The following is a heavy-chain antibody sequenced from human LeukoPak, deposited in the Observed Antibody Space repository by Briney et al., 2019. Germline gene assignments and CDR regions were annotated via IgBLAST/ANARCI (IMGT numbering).Heavy chain of an antibody. CDR1: GFTFSSYE. V-gene: IGHV3-48*03. CDR3: ARELGYNYGYYGGGYYFDY. D-gene: IGHD5-18*01. Sequence: GGSLRLSCAASGFTFSSYEMNWVRQAPGRGLEWVSYISSSGSTIYYADSVKGRFTISRDNAKNSLYLQMNSLRAEDTAVYYCARELGYNYGYYGGGYYFDYWGQGTLVTVSS. CDR2: ISSSGSTI. J-gene: IGHJ4*02.